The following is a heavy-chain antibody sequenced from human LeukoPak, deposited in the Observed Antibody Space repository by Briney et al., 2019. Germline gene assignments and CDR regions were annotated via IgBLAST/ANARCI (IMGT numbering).Heavy chain of an antibody. V-gene: IGHV1-46*01. J-gene: IGHJ3*02. D-gene: IGHD2-21*02. CDR3: ARWRAYCGGDCYYAFDI. CDR1: GYTFTSYY. Sequence: ASVKVSCKASGYTFTSYYMHWVRQAPGQGLEWMGIINPSGGSTSYAQKFQGRVTMTRDTSTSTVYMELSSLRSEDTAVYYCARWRAYCGGDCYYAFDIWGQGTMVTVSS. CDR2: INPSGGST.